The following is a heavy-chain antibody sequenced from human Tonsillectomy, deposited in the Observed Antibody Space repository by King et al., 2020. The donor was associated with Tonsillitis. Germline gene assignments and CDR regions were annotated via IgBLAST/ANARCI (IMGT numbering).Heavy chain of an antibody. Sequence: VQLVESGGGLVQPGRSLRLSCAASGFPFDDYAMHWVRQAPGKGLEWVSGITWNSGSIGYADSVKGRFTISRDNAENSLYLQMNGLRAEDTALYYCGKDKMVRGVIDYYGMDVWGQGTTVTVSS. J-gene: IGHJ6*02. CDR2: ITWNSGSI. V-gene: IGHV3-9*01. CDR1: GFPFDDYA. D-gene: IGHD3-10*01. CDR3: GKDKMVRGVIDYYGMDV.